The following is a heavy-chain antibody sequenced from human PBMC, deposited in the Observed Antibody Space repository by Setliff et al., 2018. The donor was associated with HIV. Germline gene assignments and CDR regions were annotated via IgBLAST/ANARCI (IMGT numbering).Heavy chain of an antibody. Sequence: ASVKISCKASGYTFTGYYMHWVRQAPGQGLEWMGRINPNSGGTNYAQEFQGRATITADKSTSAVYMEVRDLKPDDTALYYCARGWSEGTHLFQVEYFQHWGQGTLVTVSS. D-gene: IGHD2-8*01. CDR2: INPNSGGT. J-gene: IGHJ1*01. V-gene: IGHV1-2*06. CDR1: GYTFTGYY. CDR3: ARGWSEGTHLFQVEYFQH.